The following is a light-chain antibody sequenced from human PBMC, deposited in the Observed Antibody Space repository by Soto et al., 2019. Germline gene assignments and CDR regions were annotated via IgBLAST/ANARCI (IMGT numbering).Light chain of an antibody. CDR3: QQYYSTSLG. Sequence: DIVMTQSPDSLAVSLGERATINCKSSQSVLSISNNKNYLAWYQQKPGQAPKLLIYWASTRESGVPDRFSGSGSRTAFTLTISSLQAEEVGVYISQQYYSTSLGFGGGPKVEIK. V-gene: IGKV4-1*01. J-gene: IGKJ4*01. CDR1: QSVLSISNNKNY. CDR2: WAS.